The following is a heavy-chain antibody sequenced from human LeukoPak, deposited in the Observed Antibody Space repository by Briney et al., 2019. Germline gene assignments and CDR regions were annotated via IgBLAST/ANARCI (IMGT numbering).Heavy chain of an antibody. J-gene: IGHJ4*02. CDR3: ADFGDYGDY. CDR2: INHSGST. CDR1: GGSFIGYY. Sequence: SETLSLTCAVSGGSFIGYYWSWIRQPPGKGLEWIGEINHSGSTNYNPSLKSRVTISVDTSKNQFSLKLSSVTAADTAVYYCADFGDYGDYWGEATLVTVSA. D-gene: IGHD4-17*01. V-gene: IGHV4-34*01.